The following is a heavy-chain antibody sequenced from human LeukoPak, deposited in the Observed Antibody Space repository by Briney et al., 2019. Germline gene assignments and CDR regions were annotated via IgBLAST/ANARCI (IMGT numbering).Heavy chain of an antibody. Sequence: RPLRLTCAASRFTFSSYGMYWVRQAQDKGLEWVAVISYDGNNKYYTDSVKGRFTISRNNSKNTLYLQMNSLRAEDTAVYYCAKDLVDSWSGYYYYGMDVWGQGTTVTVSS. D-gene: IGHD3-3*01. V-gene: IGHV3-30*18. CDR1: RFTFSSYG. CDR2: ISYDGNNK. J-gene: IGHJ6*02. CDR3: AKDLVDSWSGYYYYGMDV.